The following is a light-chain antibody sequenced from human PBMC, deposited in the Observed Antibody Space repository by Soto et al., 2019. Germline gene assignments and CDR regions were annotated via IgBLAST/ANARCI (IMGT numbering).Light chain of an antibody. V-gene: IGLV2-14*01. CDR1: SSDVGGYTY. J-gene: IGLJ1*01. Sequence: QSALTQPASVSGSPGQSITISCTGTSSDVGGYTYVSWYQQYPGKAPKLLISEVTNRPSGVSNRFSDSKSGNTASLTISGPQGEDEADYYCSSYTSSSTQVFGTGTKVTVL. CDR2: EVT. CDR3: SSYTSSSTQV.